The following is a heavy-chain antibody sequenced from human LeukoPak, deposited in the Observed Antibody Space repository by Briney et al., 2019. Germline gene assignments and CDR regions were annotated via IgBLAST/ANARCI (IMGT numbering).Heavy chain of an antibody. CDR1: GYSFTNYW. D-gene: IGHD3-9*01. J-gene: IGHJ4*02. CDR2: IYPGESET. CDR3: ARREFYITGSHYYFDN. Sequence: GASAKVSCKGSGYSFTNYWIGWVRQMPGKGLEWMGIIYPGESETRYSPSLQGQVTISVDKSINTAYLQWTSLKASDTAIYYCARREFYITGSHYYFDNWGQGTLVSVSS. V-gene: IGHV5-51*01.